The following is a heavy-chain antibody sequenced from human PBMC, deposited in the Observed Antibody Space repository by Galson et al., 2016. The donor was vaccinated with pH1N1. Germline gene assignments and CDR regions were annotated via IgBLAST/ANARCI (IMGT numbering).Heavy chain of an antibody. Sequence: SVKVSCKASGGSFSSFAISWVRQAPGQGLEWMGGIIPISGTTNYAQKFQGRVTITADKFTSTAYMELTSLKSEDTAVYYCVFSLFGGKAFGIWGRGTMVTASS. CDR1: GGSFSSFA. J-gene: IGHJ3*02. D-gene: IGHD3-10*02. V-gene: IGHV1-69*06. CDR2: IIPISGTT. CDR3: VFSLFGGKAFGI.